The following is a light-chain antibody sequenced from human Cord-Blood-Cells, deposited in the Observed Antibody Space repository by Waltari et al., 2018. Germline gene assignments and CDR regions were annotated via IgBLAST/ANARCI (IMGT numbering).Light chain of an antibody. J-gene: IGKJ1*01. Sequence: EIVLTQSPGTLSLSPGERATLSCRASQSVSSCYLAWYQQNPGQAPRLLIYGASSRATGIPDGFSGIGSGTDFTLTISRLEPEDFAVYYCQQYGSSPPTFGQGTKVEIK. CDR2: GAS. CDR3: QQYGSSPPT. V-gene: IGKV3-20*01. CDR1: QSVSSCY.